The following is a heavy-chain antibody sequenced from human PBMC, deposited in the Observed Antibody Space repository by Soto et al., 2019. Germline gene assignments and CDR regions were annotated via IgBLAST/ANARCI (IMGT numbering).Heavy chain of an antibody. CDR2: INPNSGGT. CDR3: VRCGPVAGRTSTEAYHPVDF. CDR1: GYTFSDHY. J-gene: IGHJ4*02. V-gene: IGHV1-2*02. D-gene: IGHD6-19*01. Sequence: QGQLVQSGAEVKKPGASVEVSCKTSGYTFSDHYTHWVRQAPGQALEWMGWINPNSGGTGYAEKFQGRVTMTRDTSISTAYMARHMLHSDDTALYSWVRCGPVAGRTSTEAYHPVDFCGQVTLVTVAS.